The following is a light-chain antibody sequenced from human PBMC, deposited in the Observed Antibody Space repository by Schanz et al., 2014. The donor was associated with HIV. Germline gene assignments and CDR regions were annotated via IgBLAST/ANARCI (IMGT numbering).Light chain of an antibody. V-gene: IGKV3-20*01. J-gene: IGKJ3*01. CDR1: QRGGRSH. CDR2: GAS. CDR3: QQYAGSPT. Sequence: EIVLTQSPGTLSLSPGERATLSCRASQRGGRSHLAWYQQKPGQAPRLLIYGASSRATGIPDRFSGSGSGTDFTLTISRLEPEDFAVYYCQQYAGSPTFGPGT.